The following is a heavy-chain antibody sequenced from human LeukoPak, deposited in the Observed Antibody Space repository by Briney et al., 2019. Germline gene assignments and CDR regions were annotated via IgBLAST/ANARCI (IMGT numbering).Heavy chain of an antibody. J-gene: IGHJ6*02. V-gene: IGHV4-34*01. D-gene: IGHD6-13*01. CDR3: ARLKVFSSSWYKGSDYYYGMDV. Sequence: SEALSLTCAVYGGSFSGYYWSWIRQPPGKGLEWIGEINHSGSTNYNPSLKSRVTISVDTSKNQFSLKLSPVTAADTAVYYCARLKVFSSSWYKGSDYYYGMDVWGQGTTVTVSS. CDR2: INHSGST. CDR1: GGSFSGYY.